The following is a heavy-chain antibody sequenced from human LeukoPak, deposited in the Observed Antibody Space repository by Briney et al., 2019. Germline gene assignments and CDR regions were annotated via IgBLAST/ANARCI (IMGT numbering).Heavy chain of an antibody. CDR2: IYYSGST. CDR1: GGSISSYY. V-gene: IGHV4-59*01. Sequence: SETLSLTCTVSGGSISSYYWSWIRQPPGKGLEWIGYIYYSGSTNYNPSLKSRVTISVDTSKNQFSLKLSSVTAADTAVYYCAREEIAARRQAVWYFDLWGRGTLVTVSS. J-gene: IGHJ2*01. CDR3: AREEIAARRQAVWYFDL. D-gene: IGHD6-6*01.